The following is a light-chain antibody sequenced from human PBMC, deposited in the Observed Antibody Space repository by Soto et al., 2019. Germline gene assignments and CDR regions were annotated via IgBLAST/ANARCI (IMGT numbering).Light chain of an antibody. CDR1: QSISSY. V-gene: IGKV1-33*01. J-gene: IGKJ4*01. CDR3: QQYDNLPLT. Sequence: IHMTQSPSSLSASVIDRVTITCLASQSISSYLNWYQQKPGKAPKLLIYAASSLETGVPSRFSGSGSGTDFTFTISSLQPEDIATYYCQQYDNLPLTFGGGTKVDIK. CDR2: AAS.